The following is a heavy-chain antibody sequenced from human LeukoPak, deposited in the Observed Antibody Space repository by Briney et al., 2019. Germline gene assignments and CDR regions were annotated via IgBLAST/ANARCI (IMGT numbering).Heavy chain of an antibody. J-gene: IGHJ4*02. CDR1: GFTVSSNY. Sequence: GGSLRLSCAASGFTVSSNYMSWVRQAPGKGLEWVSVIYSGGSTYYADSVKGRFTISRDNSKNTLYLQMNSLRAEDTAVYYCARSAYGDAPGYWGQGTLVTVSS. CDR3: ARSAYGDAPGY. D-gene: IGHD4-17*01. V-gene: IGHV3-53*01. CDR2: IYSGGST.